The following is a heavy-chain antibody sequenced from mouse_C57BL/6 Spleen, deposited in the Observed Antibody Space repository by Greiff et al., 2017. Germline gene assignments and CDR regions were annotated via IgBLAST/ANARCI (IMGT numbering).Heavy chain of an antibody. Sequence: EVKLVESGGCLVKPGGSLKLSCAASGFTFSSYTMSWVRQTPEKRLEWVATIRDGGSYTYYPDNVKGRFTISRDNAKHNLYLQMSHLKSEDTAMYYCARDQTTVAPFAYWGQGTLVTVSA. V-gene: IGHV5-4*01. CDR2: IRDGGSYT. CDR1: GFTFSSYT. CDR3: ARDQTTVAPFAY. D-gene: IGHD1-1*01. J-gene: IGHJ3*01.